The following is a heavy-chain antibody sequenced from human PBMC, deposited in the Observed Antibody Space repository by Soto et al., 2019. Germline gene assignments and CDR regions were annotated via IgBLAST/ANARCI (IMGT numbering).Heavy chain of an antibody. CDR3: AKDSSVAGRPGAYDY. D-gene: IGHD6-6*01. Sequence: DVQLVESGGVVVQPGGSLRLSCAASGFTFDDYTMHWVRQGPGQGLEGVSLISGDGGRTSYADSVKGRVTISRDNSKNSLHLQMNSLRTEDTALYYCAKDSSVAGRPGAYDYWGQGTLVTVSA. CDR2: ISGDGGRT. J-gene: IGHJ4*02. CDR1: GFTFDDYT. V-gene: IGHV3-43*01.